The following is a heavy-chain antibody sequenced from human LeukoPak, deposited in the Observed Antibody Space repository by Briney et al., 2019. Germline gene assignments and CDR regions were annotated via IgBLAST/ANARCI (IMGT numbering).Heavy chain of an antibody. CDR3: ATYTSSWYREGYYFDY. CDR1: GGSISSGDYY. V-gene: IGHV4-30-4*01. Sequence: SQTLSLTCTVSGGSISSGDYYWSWIRQPPGKGLEWIGYIYYSGSTYYNPSLKSRVTISVDTSKNQFSLKLSSVTAADTAVYYCATYTSSWYREGYYFDYWGQGTLVTVSS. CDR2: IYYSGST. J-gene: IGHJ4*02. D-gene: IGHD6-13*01.